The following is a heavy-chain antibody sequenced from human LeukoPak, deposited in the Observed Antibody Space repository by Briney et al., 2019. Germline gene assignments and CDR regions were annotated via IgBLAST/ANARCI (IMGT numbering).Heavy chain of an antibody. V-gene: IGHV4-38-2*02. CDR2: IYHSGST. CDR1: GYSISRGYY. Sequence: SQTLSLTCTVSGYSISRGYYWGGIRQPPGKGLQWIGSIYHSGSTYYNPSLNSRVIISVDTSKNQFSLKLSSVTAADTAVYYCVRTGIVGATVYWGQGTLVTVSS. CDR3: VRTGIVGATVY. D-gene: IGHD1-26*01. J-gene: IGHJ4*02.